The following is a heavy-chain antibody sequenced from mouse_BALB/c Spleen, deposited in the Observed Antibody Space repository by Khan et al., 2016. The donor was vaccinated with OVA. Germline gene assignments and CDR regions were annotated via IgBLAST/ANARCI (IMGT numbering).Heavy chain of an antibody. D-gene: IGHD1-2*01. CDR2: ISYSGST. Sequence: EVQLQESGPGLVKPSQSLSLTCTVTGYSITSGYGWNWIRQFPGNKLEWMGYISYSGSTNHNPSLKRRISITRDTSKNQFFLQLNSVTTEDTATYYCARTARIKYWGQGTTLTVSS. CDR1: GYSITSGYG. V-gene: IGHV3-2*02. J-gene: IGHJ2*01. CDR3: ARTARIKY.